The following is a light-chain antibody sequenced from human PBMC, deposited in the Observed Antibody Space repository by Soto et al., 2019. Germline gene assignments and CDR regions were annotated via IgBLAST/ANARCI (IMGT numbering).Light chain of an antibody. CDR3: QQYGSSPYT. Sequence: EIVLTQSPGTLSLSPGERATLSCRASQSVSSSYLAWYQQKPGRAPRLLMYGASSRATGIPDRFSGGGSATDFTLTISRLEPEDFAVYYCQQYGSSPYTFGQGTKLEIK. V-gene: IGKV3-20*01. CDR1: QSVSSSY. CDR2: GAS. J-gene: IGKJ2*01.